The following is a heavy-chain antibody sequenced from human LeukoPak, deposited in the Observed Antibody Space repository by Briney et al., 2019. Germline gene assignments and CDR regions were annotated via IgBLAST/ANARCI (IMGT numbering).Heavy chain of an antibody. Sequence: GGSLRLSCAASGFTFSSYAMGWVRQAPGKGLEWVSAISGSGGSTYYADSVKGRFTISRDNSKNTLYLQMNSLRAEDTAVYYCAKDSEADYSNWFDPWGQGTLVTVSS. D-gene: IGHD4-11*01. CDR3: AKDSEADYSNWFDP. J-gene: IGHJ5*02. CDR1: GFTFSSYA. V-gene: IGHV3-23*01. CDR2: ISGSGGST.